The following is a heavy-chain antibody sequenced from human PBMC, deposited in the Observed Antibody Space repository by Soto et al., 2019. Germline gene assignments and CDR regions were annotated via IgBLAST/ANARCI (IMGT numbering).Heavy chain of an antibody. J-gene: IGHJ3*02. CDR1: GYPVTAYY. Sequence: QLHLVQSGAVVKKPGASVTVSCSASGYPVTAYYMHWVRQAPGRGLEWMGGINPATGAAKYTQTLQGRAATTRDTSTRKVFKELAGLTSEDPAVFYWARGGGVGVAGSAAFDMWGQGTLVTVSS. D-gene: IGHD3-3*01. V-gene: IGHV1-2*02. CDR3: ARGGGVGVAGSAAFDM. CDR2: INPATGAA.